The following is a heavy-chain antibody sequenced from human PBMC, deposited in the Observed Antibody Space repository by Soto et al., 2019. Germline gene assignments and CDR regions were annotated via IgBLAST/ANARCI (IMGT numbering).Heavy chain of an antibody. D-gene: IGHD3-3*01. CDR2: INPSGGST. Sequence: QVQLVQSGAEVKKPGASLKVSCKAPGYTFTSYYKHWVRQAPGQGLEWMGIINPSGGSTPYAQNFRGRITMTRDTSTSTVYMELGSLRSEDTAVYYCARDGDFWRWDYWGQGTLVTVSS. J-gene: IGHJ4*02. V-gene: IGHV1-46*01. CDR3: ARDGDFWRWDY. CDR1: GYTFTSYY.